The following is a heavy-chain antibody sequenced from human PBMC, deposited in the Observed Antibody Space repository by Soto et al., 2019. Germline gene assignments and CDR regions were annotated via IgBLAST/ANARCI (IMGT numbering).Heavy chain of an antibody. V-gene: IGHV4-34*01. J-gene: IGHJ4*02. CDR3: ATGVAATGPFDY. CDR1: GGSFSGYY. CDR2: INHSGST. Sequence: QVQLQQWGAGLLKPSETLSLTCAVYGGSFSGYYWSWIRQPPGKGLEWIGEINHSGSTNYNPSLKSRVTISVDTSKNQCSLKLSSVTAADTAVYYCATGVAATGPFDYWGQGTLVTVSS. D-gene: IGHD6-25*01.